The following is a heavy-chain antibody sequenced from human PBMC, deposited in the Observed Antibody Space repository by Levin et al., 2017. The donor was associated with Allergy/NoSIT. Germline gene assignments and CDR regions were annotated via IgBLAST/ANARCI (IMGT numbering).Heavy chain of an antibody. V-gene: IGHV4-34*01. CDR1: FFSFSGYY. J-gene: IGHJ1*01. Sequence: LSLPFSFSFFSFSGYYFSFIFHPPGTFLSLLFSLPPLCRPPYPPSLKSRVTISLDTSKNQFALKVSSVTAADTAVYYCARGGSAINRLASWGQGTLVTVSS. CDR2: LPPLCRP. D-gene: IGHD3-10*01. CDR3: ARGGSAINRLAS.